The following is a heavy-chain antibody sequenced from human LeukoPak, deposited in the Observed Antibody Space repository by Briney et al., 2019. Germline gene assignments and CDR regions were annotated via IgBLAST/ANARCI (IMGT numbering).Heavy chain of an antibody. CDR1: GFTFLSTG. D-gene: IGHD5-12*01. CDR3: ARDVCTAWPFDI. V-gene: IGHV3-23*01. Sequence: GGSLRLSYAASGFTFLSTGMSWVRQAPGKGLYWVSTISGSGDNTHYAESVRGRFTISRDNSKNTMYLEMNSLRAEDTAIYYRARDVCTAWPFDIWGQGAMITVSS. CDR2: ISGSGDNT. J-gene: IGHJ3*02.